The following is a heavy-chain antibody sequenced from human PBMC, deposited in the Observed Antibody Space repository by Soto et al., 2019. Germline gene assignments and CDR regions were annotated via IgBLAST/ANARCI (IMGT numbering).Heavy chain of an antibody. CDR1: GGSISSYY. D-gene: IGHD6-19*01. V-gene: IGHV4-59*01. CDR2: IYYSGST. J-gene: IGHJ5*02. CDR3: ARVLRLSSGWLAFGNWFDP. Sequence: PSGTLLLICTFSGGSISSYYWRWLRQPPWKGLEWIGYIYYSGSTNYNPSLKSRVTISVDTSKNQLSLKLSSVTAADTAVYYCARVLRLSSGWLAFGNWFDPWGQGTLFTVS.